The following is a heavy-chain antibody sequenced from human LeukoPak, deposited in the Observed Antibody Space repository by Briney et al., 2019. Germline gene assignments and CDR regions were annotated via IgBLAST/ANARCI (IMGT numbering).Heavy chain of an antibody. CDR2: IIPIFGTA. Sequence: ASVTVSCKASGGTFSSYAISWVRQAPGQGLEWMGGIIPIFGTANYAQKFQGRVTITTDESTSTAYMELSSLRSEDTAVYYCARAQYYDFWSGYYEDYWGQGTLVTVSS. D-gene: IGHD3-3*01. J-gene: IGHJ4*02. CDR1: GGTFSSYA. V-gene: IGHV1-69*05. CDR3: ARAQYYDFWSGYYEDY.